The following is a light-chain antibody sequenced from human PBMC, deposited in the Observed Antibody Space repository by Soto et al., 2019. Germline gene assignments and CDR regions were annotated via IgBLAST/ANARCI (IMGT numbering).Light chain of an antibody. CDR2: EVS. V-gene: IGLV2-14*01. CDR3: SSYTSSSTLV. CDR1: SSDVGGYNY. J-gene: IGLJ1*01. Sequence: QSVLTQPASVSGSPGQSITISCSGTSSDVGGYNYVSWYQQHPGKAPKLMIYEVSNRPSGVSNRFSGSKSGNTASLTISWLQAEDEADYLCSSYTSSSTLVFGTWTKLTVL.